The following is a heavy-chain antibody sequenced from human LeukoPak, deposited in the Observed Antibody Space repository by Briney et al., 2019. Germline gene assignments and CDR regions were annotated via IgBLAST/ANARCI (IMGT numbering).Heavy chain of an antibody. Sequence: PGGSLRPSCAASGFTVSSNYMSWVRQAPGKGLEWVSVIYSGGSTYYADSVKGRFTISRDNSKNTLYLQMNSLRAEDTAVYYCARDYDILTGYYFSLWGQGTLVTVSS. V-gene: IGHV3-53*01. CDR3: ARDYDILTGYYFSL. D-gene: IGHD3-9*01. CDR2: IYSGGST. J-gene: IGHJ4*02. CDR1: GFTVSSNY.